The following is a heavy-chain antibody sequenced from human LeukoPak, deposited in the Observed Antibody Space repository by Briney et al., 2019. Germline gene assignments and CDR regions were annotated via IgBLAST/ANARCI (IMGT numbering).Heavy chain of an antibody. CDR3: ARDFYDGFALDY. CDR2: IFSSSTYI. D-gene: IGHD2/OR15-2a*01. CDR1: GFAFNTYS. V-gene: IGHV3-21*03. J-gene: IGHJ4*02. Sequence: GGSLRLSCAASGFAFNTYSMNWVRQAPGKGLEWVSFIFSSSTYIYYTDSVKGRFTISRYNARNSLYLQMDNLRAEDTGVYYCARDFYDGFALDYWGQGTLVTVSS.